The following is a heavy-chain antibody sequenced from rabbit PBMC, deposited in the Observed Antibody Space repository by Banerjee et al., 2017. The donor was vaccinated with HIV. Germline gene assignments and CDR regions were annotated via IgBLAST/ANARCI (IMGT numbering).Heavy chain of an antibody. CDR2: IYTGSGSA. CDR3: ARDLAGVIGWNFNL. Sequence: EWIGCIYTGSGSADYATWANGRFTISKASSTTVTLQMTSLTAADTTTYFCARDLAGVIGWNFNLWGQGTLVTVS. J-gene: IGHJ4*01. D-gene: IGHD4-1*01. V-gene: IGHV1S40*01.